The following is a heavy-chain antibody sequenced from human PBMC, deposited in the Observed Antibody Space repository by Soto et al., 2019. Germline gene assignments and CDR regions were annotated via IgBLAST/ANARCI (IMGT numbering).Heavy chain of an antibody. CDR1: GFTFTNYA. J-gene: IGHJ4*02. CDR2: VIGTGIDT. V-gene: IGHV3-23*01. CDR3: AKATRGQCIGAHCYALDF. Sequence: EVQLLESGGGLVQPGGSLRLSCAASGFTFTNYAMNWVRHSPGKGLEWVASVIGTGIDTYHAASVKGRFTISRDNSRNTISLEMNRLKADDTAMYHCAKATRGQCIGAHCYALDFWGQGILVTVS. D-gene: IGHD2-15*01.